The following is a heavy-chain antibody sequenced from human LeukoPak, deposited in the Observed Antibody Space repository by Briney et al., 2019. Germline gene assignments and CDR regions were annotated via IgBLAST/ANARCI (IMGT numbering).Heavy chain of an antibody. CDR3: ARSNGDYFFDY. Sequence: GGSLRLSCAASGFTFSSYDMHWVRQATGKGLEWVSAIGTAGDTYYPGSVKGRFTISRENAKNSLYLQMNSLRAGDTAVYYCARSNGDYFFDYWGRGTLVTVSS. CDR2: IGTAGDT. J-gene: IGHJ4*02. V-gene: IGHV3-13*01. D-gene: IGHD4-17*01. CDR1: GFTFSSYD.